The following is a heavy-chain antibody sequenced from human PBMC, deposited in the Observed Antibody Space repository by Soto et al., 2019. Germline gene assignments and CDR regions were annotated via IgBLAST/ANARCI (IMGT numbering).Heavy chain of an antibody. CDR2: IDTDGES. CDR3: ARGVLPGSMDV. D-gene: IGHD3-16*01. Sequence: HPGGSLRLSCAASGFTFSSHDIHWVRQATGKGLEWVSGIDTDGESYYADSVRGRFTISRENAKNCLYLQMNSLRVGDTAVYYCARGVLPGSMDVWGQGTTVTVSS. V-gene: IGHV3-13*01. J-gene: IGHJ6*02. CDR1: GFTFSSHD.